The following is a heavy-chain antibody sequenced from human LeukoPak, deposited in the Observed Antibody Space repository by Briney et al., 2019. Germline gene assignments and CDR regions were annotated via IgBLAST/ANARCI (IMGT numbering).Heavy chain of an antibody. V-gene: IGHV3-11*06. Sequence: LSLTCTVSGGSISSYYWSWVRQAPGKGLEWISYVGISSGNTKYADSVKGRFTISGDKAKNSLYLQMNSLRVEDTAVYYCARDTKYAFDNWGQGTLVTVSS. CDR1: GGSISSYY. CDR2: VGISSGNT. D-gene: IGHD2-2*01. CDR3: ARDTKYAFDN. J-gene: IGHJ4*02.